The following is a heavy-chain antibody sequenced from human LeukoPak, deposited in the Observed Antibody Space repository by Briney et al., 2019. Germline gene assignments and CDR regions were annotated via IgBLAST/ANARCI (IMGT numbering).Heavy chain of an antibody. CDR2: INDSGST. V-gene: IGHV4-34*01. J-gene: IGHJ4*02. D-gene: IGHD4-17*01. CDR3: ARGKSNYGDYVDY. CDR1: GGSFSGYY. Sequence: SETLSLTCAVYGGSFSGYYWSWIRQPPGKGLEWIGEINDSGSTNYNPSLKSRVTISVDTSKNHFSLKLTSVTAADTAVYYCARGKSNYGDYVDYWGQGTLVTVSS.